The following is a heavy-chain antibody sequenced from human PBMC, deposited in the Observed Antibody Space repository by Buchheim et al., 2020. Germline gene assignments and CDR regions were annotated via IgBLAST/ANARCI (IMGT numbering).Heavy chain of an antibody. D-gene: IGHD3-16*02. CDR1: GGSISSGSYY. Sequence: QVQLQESGPGLVKPSQTLSLTCTVSGGSISSGSYYWSWIRQPAGKGLEWIGRIYTSGSTNYNPSLKSRVTISVDTSKNQFSLKLSAVTAADTAAYYCARNPWGNYRYKDYYYSGMDVWGQGTT. J-gene: IGHJ6*02. CDR2: IYTSGST. V-gene: IGHV4-61*02. CDR3: ARNPWGNYRYKDYYYSGMDV.